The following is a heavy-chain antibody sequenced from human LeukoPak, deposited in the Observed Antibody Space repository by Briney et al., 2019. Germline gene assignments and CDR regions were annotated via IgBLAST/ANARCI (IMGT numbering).Heavy chain of an antibody. J-gene: IGHJ3*02. CDR1: GASISSHS. D-gene: IGHD2/OR15-2a*01. Sequence: SETLSLTCTVSGASISSHSWNWIRLPAGKGLEWIGRIYTSGSTNSNPSLKSRVTMSVDTSRNQFSLMLSSVTAADTAVYYCVRGLYDSTTYRAFHIWGRGTMVTVSS. V-gene: IGHV4-4*07. CDR2: IYTSGST. CDR3: VRGLYDSTTYRAFHI.